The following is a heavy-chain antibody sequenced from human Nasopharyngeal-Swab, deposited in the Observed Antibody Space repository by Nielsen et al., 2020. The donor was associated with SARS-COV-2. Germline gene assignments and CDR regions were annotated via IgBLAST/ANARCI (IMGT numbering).Heavy chain of an antibody. CDR2: IYYSGST. J-gene: IGHJ4*02. CDR3: ARDYDRWLVFDY. Sequence: SETLSLTCTVSGGSISSSSYYWGWIRPPPGKGLEWIGSIYYSGSTYYNPSLKSRVTISVDTSKNQFSLKLSSVTAADTAVYYCARDYDRWLVFDYWGQGTLVTVSS. V-gene: IGHV4-39*07. CDR1: GGSISSSSYY. D-gene: IGHD6-19*01.